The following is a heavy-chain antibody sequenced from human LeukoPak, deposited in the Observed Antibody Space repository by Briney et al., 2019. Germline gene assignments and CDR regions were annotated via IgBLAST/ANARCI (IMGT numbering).Heavy chain of an antibody. J-gene: IGHJ4*02. Sequence: GASVKVSCKASGYTFTSYYLHWVRQAPGQGLEWLGIINPSGGSTMYAQKFQGRITMTRDTSTSTVYMDLSSLRSEDTAVYYCARDLGTLGATAPLDYWGQGTLVTVSS. D-gene: IGHD1-26*01. V-gene: IGHV1-46*01. CDR3: ARDLGTLGATAPLDY. CDR1: GYTFTSYY. CDR2: INPSGGST.